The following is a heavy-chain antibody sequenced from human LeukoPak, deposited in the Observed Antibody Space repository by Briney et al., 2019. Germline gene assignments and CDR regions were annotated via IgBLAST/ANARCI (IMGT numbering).Heavy chain of an antibody. CDR3: AKDASFAILNWFDS. D-gene: IGHD2-21*01. J-gene: IGHJ5*01. CDR2: IYSGDST. Sequence: GGSLRLSCAASGFTVSSNYMSWVRQAPGKGLEWVSVIYSGDSTYYADSVKGRFTISRDNSKNTLYLQMNSLRAEDTAVYYCAKDASFAILNWFDSWGQGTLVTVSS. V-gene: IGHV3-53*01. CDR1: GFTVSSNY.